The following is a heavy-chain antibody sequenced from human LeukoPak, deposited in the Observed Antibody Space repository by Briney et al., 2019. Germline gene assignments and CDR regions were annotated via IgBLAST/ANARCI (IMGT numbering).Heavy chain of an antibody. CDR3: ARLRDSSGYYFPYYFDY. D-gene: IGHD3-22*01. CDR1: GGSFSGYH. Sequence: SETLSLTCAVYGGSFSGYHWSWIRQPPGKGLERIGEINHSGSTNYNPSLKSRVTISVDTSKNQFSLKLSSVTAADTAVYYCARLRDSSGYYFPYYFDYWGQGTLVTVSS. J-gene: IGHJ4*02. CDR2: INHSGST. V-gene: IGHV4-34*01.